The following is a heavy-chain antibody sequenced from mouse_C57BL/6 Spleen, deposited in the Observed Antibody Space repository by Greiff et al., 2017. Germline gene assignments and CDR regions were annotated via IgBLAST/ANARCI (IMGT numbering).Heavy chain of an antibody. Sequence: VQLQQSGAELVRPGASVKLSCTASGFNIKDDYMHWVKQRPEQGLEWIGWIDPENGDTEYASKFQGKATITADTSSNTAYLQLSSLTSEDTAVYYCTTGRIMDYWGQGTSVTVSS. CDR2: IDPENGDT. CDR3: TTGRIMDY. J-gene: IGHJ4*01. CDR1: GFNIKDDY. V-gene: IGHV14-4*01.